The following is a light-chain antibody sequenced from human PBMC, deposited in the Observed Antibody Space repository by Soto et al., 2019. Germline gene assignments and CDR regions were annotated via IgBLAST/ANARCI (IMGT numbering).Light chain of an antibody. CDR1: GSDVGGYNY. Sequence: QSALTQPPSASGSPGQSVTISCTGTGSDVGGYNYVSWYQQHPGKAPKLMIYEVSERPSGVPDRFSGSKSGNTASLTVSGLQAEDEADYYCSSYAGSNNLVFGGGTKLTVL. CDR2: EVS. J-gene: IGLJ3*02. V-gene: IGLV2-8*01. CDR3: SSYAGSNNLV.